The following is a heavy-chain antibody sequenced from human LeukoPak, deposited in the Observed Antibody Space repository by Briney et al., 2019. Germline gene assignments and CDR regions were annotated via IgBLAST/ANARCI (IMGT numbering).Heavy chain of an antibody. CDR1: GYTFTSYG. Sequence: ASVKVSCKASGYTFTSYGISWVRQAPGQGLEWMGWISAYNGNTNYAQKLQGRVTMTTDTSTSTAYMELRSLRSEDTAVYYCARGRTTVTTLDYYYYYGMDVWGQGTTVTVSS. CDR3: ARGRTTVTTLDYYYYYGMDV. J-gene: IGHJ6*02. CDR2: ISAYNGNT. D-gene: IGHD4-11*01. V-gene: IGHV1-18*01.